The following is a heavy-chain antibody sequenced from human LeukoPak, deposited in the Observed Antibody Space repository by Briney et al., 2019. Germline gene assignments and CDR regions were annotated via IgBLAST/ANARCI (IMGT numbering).Heavy chain of an antibody. CDR2: ISVSGGST. D-gene: IGHD2-15*01. CDR1: GFTFSRYA. CDR3: ATRKRGISYAFDI. Sequence: GGSLRLSCPASGFTFSRYAMSWVRQAPGKGLEWVSAISVSGGSTYYADSVKGRFTISRDNPKTTLYLQMNSLSAEDTAVYYCATRKRGISYAFDIWGQGTMVTVSS. J-gene: IGHJ3*02. V-gene: IGHV3-23*01.